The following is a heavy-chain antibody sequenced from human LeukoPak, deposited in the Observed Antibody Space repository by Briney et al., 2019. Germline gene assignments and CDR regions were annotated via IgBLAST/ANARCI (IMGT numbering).Heavy chain of an antibody. Sequence: GGSLRLSCAASGFSFSSYWMHWVRQAPGKGLVWVSRINSDGSSTDYAASVKGRLTISRDNAKNTLYLQMNSLRAEDTAVYYCARDSSGWVPYYYYYMDVWGKGTTVTVSS. D-gene: IGHD6-19*01. CDR2: INSDGSST. V-gene: IGHV3-74*01. J-gene: IGHJ6*03. CDR3: ARDSSGWVPYYYYYMDV. CDR1: GFSFSSYW.